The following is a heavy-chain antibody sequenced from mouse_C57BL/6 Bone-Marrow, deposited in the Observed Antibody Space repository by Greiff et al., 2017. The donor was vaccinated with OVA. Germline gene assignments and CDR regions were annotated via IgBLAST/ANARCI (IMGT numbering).Heavy chain of an antibody. V-gene: IGHV1-63*01. Sequence: QVQLQQSGAELVRPGTSVKMSCKASGYTFTNYWIGWAKQRPGHGLEWIGDIYPGGGYTNYNEKFKGKATLTADKSSSTAYMQFSSLTSEDSAIHYCARGDYYGTFAYWGQGTLVTVSA. CDR1: GYTFTNYW. D-gene: IGHD1-1*01. J-gene: IGHJ3*01. CDR2: IYPGGGYT. CDR3: ARGDYYGTFAY.